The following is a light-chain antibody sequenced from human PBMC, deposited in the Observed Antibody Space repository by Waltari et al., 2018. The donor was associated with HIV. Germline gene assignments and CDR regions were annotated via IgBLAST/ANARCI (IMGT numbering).Light chain of an antibody. V-gene: IGKV1-39*01. J-gene: IGKJ3*01. Sequence: DIRVTQSPSSLSASVGDRVTITCRASQSISSYLNWYQQKPGTAPKLLMSAASSLQSGVPSRFSGNGSGTDLTLTISSLQPEDFATYYCQQSYGSPFTFGPGSKLHIK. CDR3: QQSYGSPFT. CDR2: AAS. CDR1: QSISSY.